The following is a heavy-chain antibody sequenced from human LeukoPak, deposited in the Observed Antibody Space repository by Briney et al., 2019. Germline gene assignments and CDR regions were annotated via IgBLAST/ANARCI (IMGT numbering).Heavy chain of an antibody. CDR2: ISGSGGNT. D-gene: IGHD3-16*01. Sequence: PGGSLRLSCAASGFTFSSYVMSWVRQAPGKGLEWVSGISGSGGNTYYADSVKGRFTISRDNSKNTLYLQMNSLRAEDTAVYYCAKGQYDAYSVWSFDYWGQGTLVTVSS. CDR1: GFTFSSYV. CDR3: AKGQYDAYSVWSFDY. V-gene: IGHV3-23*01. J-gene: IGHJ4*02.